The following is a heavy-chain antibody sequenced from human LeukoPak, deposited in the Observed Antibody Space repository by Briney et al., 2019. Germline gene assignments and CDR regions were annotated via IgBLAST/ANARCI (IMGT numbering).Heavy chain of an antibody. D-gene: IGHD6-19*01. Sequence: SGTLSLTCAVSGGSISSSNWWSWVRQPPGKGLEWIGEIYHSGSTNYNPSLKSRVTISVDKSKNQFSLKLSSVTAADTAVYYCAGAEYSSGWYAHYWGQGTLVTVSS. J-gene: IGHJ4*02. CDR1: GGSISSSNW. CDR2: IYHSGST. V-gene: IGHV4-4*02. CDR3: AGAEYSSGWYAHY.